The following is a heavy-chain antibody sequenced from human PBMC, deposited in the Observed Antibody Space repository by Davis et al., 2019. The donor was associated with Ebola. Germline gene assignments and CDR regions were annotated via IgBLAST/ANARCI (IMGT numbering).Heavy chain of an antibody. CDR2: IIPIFGTA. J-gene: IGHJ4*02. Sequence: AASVKVSCKASGYTFTSYYMHWVRQAPGQGLEWMGGIIPIFGTANYAQKFQGRVTITADESTSTAYMELSSLRSEDTAVYYCARDSLCGSTSCWVRYWGQGTLVTVSS. V-gene: IGHV1-69*13. CDR1: GYTFTSYY. CDR3: ARDSLCGSTSCWVRY. D-gene: IGHD2-2*01.